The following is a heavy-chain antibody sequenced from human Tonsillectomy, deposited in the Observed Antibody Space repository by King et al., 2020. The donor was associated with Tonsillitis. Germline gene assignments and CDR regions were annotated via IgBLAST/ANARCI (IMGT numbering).Heavy chain of an antibody. Sequence: VQLVESGGGLVQPGGSLRLSCAASGFTFSSYWMHWVRQAPGKGLVWVSRINSDGSGTIYADSVKGRFTISRDNAKNTLYLQMNSLRAEDTAVYYCARDMTTSSVSPTRYWGQGTLVTVSS. V-gene: IGHV3-74*01. CDR1: GFTFSSYW. CDR2: INSDGSGT. J-gene: IGHJ4*02. D-gene: IGHD1-14*01. CDR3: ARDMTTSSVSPTRY.